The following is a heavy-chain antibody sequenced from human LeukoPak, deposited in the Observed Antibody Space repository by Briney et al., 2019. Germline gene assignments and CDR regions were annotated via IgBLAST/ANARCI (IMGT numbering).Heavy chain of an antibody. D-gene: IGHD6-19*01. CDR1: GFTFSSYS. Sequence: GGSLRLSXAASGFTFSSYSMNWVRQAPGKGLEWVSSISSSSSYIYYADSVKGRFTISRDNAKNSLYLQMNSLRAEDTAVYYCARDSGIAVAGSLDYWGQGNLVTVSS. J-gene: IGHJ4*02. CDR2: ISSSSSYI. V-gene: IGHV3-21*01. CDR3: ARDSGIAVAGSLDY.